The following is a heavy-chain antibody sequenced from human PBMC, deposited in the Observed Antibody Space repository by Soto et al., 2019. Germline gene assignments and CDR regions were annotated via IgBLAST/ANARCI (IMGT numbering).Heavy chain of an antibody. CDR2: IYFRGTT. J-gene: IGHJ4*02. V-gene: IGHV4-59*01. CDR1: GGSISSYY. CDR3: ARDNGREQYYDSSGYWYYFDY. D-gene: IGHD3-22*01. Sequence: SETLSLTCTVSGGSISSYYWSWIRQPPGKGLEWIGYIYFRGTTNYNPSLKSRVTMSADTSKNQFSLKLNSVTAADTAVYYCARDNGREQYYDSSGYWYYFDYWGQGTLVTVSS.